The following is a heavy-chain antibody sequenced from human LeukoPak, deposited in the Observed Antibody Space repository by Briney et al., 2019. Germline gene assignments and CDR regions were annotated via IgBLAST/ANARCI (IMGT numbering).Heavy chain of an antibody. V-gene: IGHV5-51*01. J-gene: IGHJ4*02. D-gene: IGHD3-9*01. Sequence: GESLKISCKGSGYSFTSYWLGWVRQMPGKGLEWMGIIYPGDSDTRYSPSFQGQVTISADKSISTAYLQWSSLKASDTAMYYCARSPIDYDILTGYPFYFDYWGQGTLVTVSS. CDR2: IYPGDSDT. CDR3: ARSPIDYDILTGYPFYFDY. CDR1: GYSFTSYW.